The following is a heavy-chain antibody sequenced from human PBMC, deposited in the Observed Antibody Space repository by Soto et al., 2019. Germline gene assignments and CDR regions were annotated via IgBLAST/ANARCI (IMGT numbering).Heavy chain of an antibody. CDR1: GSTFSGYG. Sequence: QVQLVASGGGVVQPGRSLRLSCAASGSTFSGYGMHWVRQAPGKGLEWVAVISFDGSYKYYEDSVKGRFTISRDNSKNTLYLRMNSLKAVDTAVYYCAKGAYDILTGDPSYWYFDLWGRGTLVTVSS. J-gene: IGHJ2*01. D-gene: IGHD3-9*01. CDR3: AKGAYDILTGDPSYWYFDL. V-gene: IGHV3-30*18. CDR2: ISFDGSYK.